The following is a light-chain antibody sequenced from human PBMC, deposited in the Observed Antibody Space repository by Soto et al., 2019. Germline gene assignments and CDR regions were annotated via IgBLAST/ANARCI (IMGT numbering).Light chain of an antibody. J-gene: IGKJ5*01. CDR1: QSVSSY. V-gene: IGKV3-11*01. Sequence: ESVLTQSPVTLSLAPGERATLSCRASQSVSSYLAWYQQKPGQAPRLLIYDASNRATGIPARFSGSGSGTDFTLTVSSLEPEDFAVYYCQQRSNWPITCGQGQRRAIK. CDR2: DAS. CDR3: QQRSNWPIT.